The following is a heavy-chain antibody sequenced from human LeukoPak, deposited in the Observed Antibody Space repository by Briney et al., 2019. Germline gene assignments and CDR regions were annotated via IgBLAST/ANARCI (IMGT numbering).Heavy chain of an antibody. CDR1: GFTFSSYG. Sequence: GGSLRLSCAASGFTFSSYGMHWVRQAPGKGLEWVAVIWYVGSNKYYADSVKGRFTISRDNSKNTLYLQMNSLRAEDTAVYYCARGDSGSYYFDYWGQGTLVTVSS. CDR3: ARGDSGSYYFDY. V-gene: IGHV3-33*01. D-gene: IGHD1-26*01. J-gene: IGHJ4*02. CDR2: IWYVGSNK.